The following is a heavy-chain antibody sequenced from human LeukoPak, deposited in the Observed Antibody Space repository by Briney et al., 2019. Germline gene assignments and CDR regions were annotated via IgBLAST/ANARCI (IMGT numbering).Heavy chain of an antibody. Sequence: PSETLSLTCTVSGGSISSSSYYWGWIRQHPGKGLEWIGYIYYSGSTYYNPSLKSRVTISVDTSKNQFSLKLSSVTAADTAVYYCARDRGGIGNWFDPWGQGTLVTVSS. CDR2: IYYSGST. J-gene: IGHJ5*02. CDR3: ARDRGGIGNWFDP. V-gene: IGHV4-31*03. D-gene: IGHD2-15*01. CDR1: GGSISSSSYY.